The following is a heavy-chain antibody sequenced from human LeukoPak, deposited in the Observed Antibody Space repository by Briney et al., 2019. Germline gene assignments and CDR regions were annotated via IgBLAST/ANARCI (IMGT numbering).Heavy chain of an antibody. CDR2: ITGSGGNT. D-gene: IGHD2-15*01. Sequence: GGSLRLSCAASGFIFSSYSMSWVRQAPGKGLEWVSVITGSGGNTYYADSVKGRFTISRDNSKNTLYLQMNSLRAEDTAVYYCARGGLLSYYYYGMDVWGQGTTVTVSS. J-gene: IGHJ6*02. CDR1: GFIFSSYS. V-gene: IGHV3-23*01. CDR3: ARGGLLSYYYYGMDV.